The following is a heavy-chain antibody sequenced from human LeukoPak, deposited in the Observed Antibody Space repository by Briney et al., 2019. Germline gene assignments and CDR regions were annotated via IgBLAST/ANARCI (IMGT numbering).Heavy chain of an antibody. J-gene: IGHJ4*02. CDR1: GFTFNHYG. CDR3: ARDAQRGFDYSNSLQY. V-gene: IGHV3-33*01. D-gene: IGHD4-11*01. Sequence: ARSLRLTCAASGFTFNHYGMHWVRQPPGKGLEWVSVIWSDGTNKYYAASVKGRFTISRDDFDKTVYLQMSSLRPDDTGVYYWARDAQRGFDYSNSLQYWGQGTPVTVST. CDR2: IWSDGTNK.